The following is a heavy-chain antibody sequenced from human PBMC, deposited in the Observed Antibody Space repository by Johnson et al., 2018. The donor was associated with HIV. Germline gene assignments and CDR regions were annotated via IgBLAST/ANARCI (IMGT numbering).Heavy chain of an antibody. CDR2: IYTGDST. Sequence: VQLVESGGGLVQPGRSLRLSCTASGFTFGDYAMSWVRQAPGKGLEWVSLIYTGDSTSYADSVTGRFTISRDNSKNTLYVQMNRLRPEDTAAYFCVKGRTGGSGAFDIWGQGTVVTVSS. J-gene: IGHJ3*02. CDR1: GFTFGDYA. CDR3: VKGRTGGSGAFDI. D-gene: IGHD3-16*01. V-gene: IGHV3-23*03.